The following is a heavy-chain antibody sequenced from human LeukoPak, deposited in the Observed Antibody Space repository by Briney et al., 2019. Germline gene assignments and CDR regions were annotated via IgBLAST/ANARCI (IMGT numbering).Heavy chain of an antibody. D-gene: IGHD6-25*01. CDR3: ARGQRGGPPGYLDV. CDR1: GFTVSSNY. CDR2: IYSGGNT. J-gene: IGHJ6*03. V-gene: IGHV3-66*01. Sequence: GGSLRLTCAASGFTVSSNYMSWVRQVPGKGLEWVSVIYSGGNTYYADSVKGRFTISRDYAKNTLSLQMDSLRAEDTAVYYCARGQRGGPPGYLDVWGKGTTVTISS.